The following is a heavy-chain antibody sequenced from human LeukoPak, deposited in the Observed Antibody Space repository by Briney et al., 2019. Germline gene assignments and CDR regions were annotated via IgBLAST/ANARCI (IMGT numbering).Heavy chain of an antibody. D-gene: IGHD6-13*01. V-gene: IGHV3-30-3*01. J-gene: IGHJ6*03. CDR3: AKGYHNSWYSDYMDV. Sequence: GGSLRLSCAASGFTFSSYAMHWVRQAPGKGLEWVAVISYDGSNKYYADSVKGQFTISRDNSKNMLYLQMNSLRAEDTALYYCAKGYHNSWYSDYMDVWGKGTTVTVSS. CDR2: ISYDGSNK. CDR1: GFTFSSYA.